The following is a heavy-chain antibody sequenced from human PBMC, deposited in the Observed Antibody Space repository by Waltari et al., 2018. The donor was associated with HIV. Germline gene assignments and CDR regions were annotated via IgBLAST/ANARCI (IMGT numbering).Heavy chain of an antibody. J-gene: IGHJ4*02. CDR2: IKQDGSEK. Sequence: EVQLVEYGGGLVQPGGSLRLSCAASGFTFSTLWMSWVLQAPGKGLEWVANIKQDGSEKYYVDSVKGRFTISRDNDKNSVDLQMNSLRAEDTAVYYCARDGGRRGPFGYWGQGTLVTVSS. D-gene: IGHD3-3*01. V-gene: IGHV3-7*01. CDR1: GFTFSTLW. CDR3: ARDGGRRGPFGY.